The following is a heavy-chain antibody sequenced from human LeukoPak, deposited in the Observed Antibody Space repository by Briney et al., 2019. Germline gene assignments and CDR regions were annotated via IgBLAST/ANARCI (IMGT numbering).Heavy chain of an antibody. CDR1: GFTFSSYA. J-gene: IGHJ4*02. V-gene: IGHV3-23*02. Sequence: GGSLRLSCAASGFTFSSYAMSWVRQAPGKGVEWVSGISGRGGSRDYGDCVKGRCTMSRDNSKNTLYLQMNSLRAEDTALYYCAKGPTYYDFWSGLLSYWGQGTLVTVSS. D-gene: IGHD3-3*01. CDR2: ISGRGGSR. CDR3: AKGPTYYDFWSGLLSY.